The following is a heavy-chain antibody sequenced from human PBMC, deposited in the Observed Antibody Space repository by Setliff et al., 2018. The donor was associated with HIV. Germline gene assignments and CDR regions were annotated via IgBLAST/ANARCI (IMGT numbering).Heavy chain of an antibody. CDR1: GDSISSYS. D-gene: IGHD3-10*01. Sequence: SETLSLTCTVSGDSISSYSWNWIRQPPGEGLEWIGYIYTSGNTNYNPSLQSRVTMSVDTSKNQFSLNLNSVTAADTAVYYCARVPRITMVRGVIITLSYFDYWGQGTLVTVSS. CDR2: IYTSGNT. CDR3: ARVPRITMVRGVIITLSYFDY. J-gene: IGHJ4*02. V-gene: IGHV4-4*09.